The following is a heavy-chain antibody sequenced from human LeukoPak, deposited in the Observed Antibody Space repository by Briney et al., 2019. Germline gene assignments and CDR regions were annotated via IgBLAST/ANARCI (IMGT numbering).Heavy chain of an antibody. CDR3: ARAPMSYDSSGFGGAFDI. D-gene: IGHD3-22*01. Sequence: PGRSLRLSCAASGFTSSNYAMHWVRQAPGKGLEWVAVISYDGTNKYYADSVKGRFTISRDNSKNTMYLQMNSLRAEDTAMYYCARAPMSYDSSGFGGAFDIWGQGTMVTVSS. V-gene: IGHV3-30-3*01. CDR1: GFTSSNYA. CDR2: ISYDGTNK. J-gene: IGHJ3*02.